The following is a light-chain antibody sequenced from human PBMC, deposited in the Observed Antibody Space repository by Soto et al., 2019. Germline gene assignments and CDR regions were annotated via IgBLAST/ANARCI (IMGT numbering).Light chain of an antibody. CDR1: SSDVGAYNF. CDR2: EVS. J-gene: IGLJ1*01. CDR3: SSYRSSSPYV. V-gene: IGLV2-14*01. Sequence: QSALTQPASVSGSPGQSITISCTGTSSDVGAYNFVSWFQQHPGKAPKLMIYEVSNRPTGVSNRFSGSKSGNTASLTISGLQAEDEADYYCSSYRSSSPYVFGTGNKLTVL.